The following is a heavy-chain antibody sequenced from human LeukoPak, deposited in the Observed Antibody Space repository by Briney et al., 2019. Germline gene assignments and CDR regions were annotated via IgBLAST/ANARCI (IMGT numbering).Heavy chain of an antibody. CDR1: GYTFTSYW. CDR3: ASIAAAGSWFDP. J-gene: IGHJ5*02. CDR2: IFPGDSDT. V-gene: IGHV5-51*01. D-gene: IGHD6-13*01. Sequence: GESLKISCKGSGYTFTSYWIAWVRQVPGKGLEWIGIIFPGDSDTRYSPSFQGLVTISADKSITTTYLQWGSLKASDNAMYYCASIAAAGSWFDPWGQGTLVTVSS.